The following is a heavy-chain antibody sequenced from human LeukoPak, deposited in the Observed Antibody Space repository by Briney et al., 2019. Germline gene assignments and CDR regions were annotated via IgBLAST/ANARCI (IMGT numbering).Heavy chain of an antibody. CDR2: ISGSGGST. CDR3: ATDIVVVVAATREINV. V-gene: IGHV3-23*01. Sequence: GGSLRLSCAASGFTFSSHAMSWVRQAPGKGLEWVSAISGSGGSTYYADSVKGRFTISRDNSKNTLYLQMNSLRAEDTAVYYCATDIVVVVAATREINVWGQGTLVTVSS. J-gene: IGHJ4*02. D-gene: IGHD2-15*01. CDR1: GFTFSSHA.